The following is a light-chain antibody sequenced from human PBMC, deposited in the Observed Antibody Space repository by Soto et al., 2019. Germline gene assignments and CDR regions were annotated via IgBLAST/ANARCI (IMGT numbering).Light chain of an antibody. V-gene: IGLV2-8*01. CDR1: SSDVGAYKY. CDR3: TSYVGSNIRV. J-gene: IGLJ3*02. CDR2: EVS. Sequence: QSALTQPPSASGSPGQSVTISCTGNSSDVGAYKYVSWYQQYPGKAPKLMIYEVSKRPSGVPDRFSGSKSGNPASLTVSGPQAEDEADYYCTSYVGSNIRVFGGGTKLTVL.